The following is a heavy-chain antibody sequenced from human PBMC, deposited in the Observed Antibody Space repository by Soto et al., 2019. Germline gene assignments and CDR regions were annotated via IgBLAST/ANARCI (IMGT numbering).Heavy chain of an antibody. CDR2: ILYDGSNK. D-gene: IGHD4-17*01. J-gene: IGHJ3*02. Sequence: RISCEAFGFTVSSDAMPWVDKDQAKGLEVVAVILYDGSNKYDADSVNGLFNISRDNSKNTLYLQMNRLRAEDTAVYYCARDPGLRWYWLHASDIWGQATMFTVSS. V-gene: IGHV3-30-3*01. CDR1: GFTVSSDA. CDR3: ARDPGLRWYWLHASDI.